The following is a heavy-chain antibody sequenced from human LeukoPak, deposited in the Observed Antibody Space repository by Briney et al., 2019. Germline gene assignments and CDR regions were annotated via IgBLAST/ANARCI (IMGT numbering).Heavy chain of an antibody. Sequence: PSETLTLICTVSGGSISTSDYYWAWIRQPPGKGLEWNGSFYYSGSTYYNPSLKSRVTISVGTSKNQVSLRLSSVAAADTSVYYCARLRRANSFRSGWFDPWGQGTLVTVSS. CDR2: FYYSGST. CDR1: GGSISTSDYY. CDR3: ARLRRANSFRSGWFDP. D-gene: IGHD3-10*01. V-gene: IGHV4-39*01. J-gene: IGHJ5*02.